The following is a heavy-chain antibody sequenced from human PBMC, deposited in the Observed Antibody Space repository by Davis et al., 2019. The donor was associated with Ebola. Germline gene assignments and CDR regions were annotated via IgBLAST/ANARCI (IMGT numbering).Heavy chain of an antibody. Sequence: MPSETLSLTCAVYGGSFSGYYWSWIRQPPGKGLEWLGEINRSGSTNYSPSLKSRVTISVDTSKNQFSLKLSSVTAADTAVYYCARGIASGWYEIYYFDYWGQGTLVTVSS. CDR2: INRSGST. D-gene: IGHD6-19*01. V-gene: IGHV4-34*01. CDR3: ARGIASGWYEIYYFDY. J-gene: IGHJ4*02. CDR1: GGSFSGYY.